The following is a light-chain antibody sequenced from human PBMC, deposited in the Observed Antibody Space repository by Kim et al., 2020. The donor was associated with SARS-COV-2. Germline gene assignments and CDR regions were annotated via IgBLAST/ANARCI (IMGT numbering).Light chain of an antibody. CDR3: QSFDNSLGGVV. CDR1: SSNIGAGYG. V-gene: IGLV1-40*01. CDR2: DTT. J-gene: IGLJ2*01. Sequence: QRVTFSCAGTSSNIGAGYGVHWYQQIPGTAPKLLISDTTNRPSGVPDRFSGSISGTSASLVITGLQVDDEADYYCQSFDNSLGGVVFGGGTQLTVL.